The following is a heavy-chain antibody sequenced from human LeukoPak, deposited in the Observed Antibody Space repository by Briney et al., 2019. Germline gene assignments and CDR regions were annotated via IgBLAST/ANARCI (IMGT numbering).Heavy chain of an antibody. D-gene: IGHD1-26*01. J-gene: IGHJ4*02. CDR3: AQWSRYYDY. CDR2: ISYDVNIK. Sequence: GGSLRLSCAASGFTFSSYGIHWVRQAPGKGLEWVAIISYDVNIKYYADSVKGRFTISRDNSKNTLYLQMNSLRAEDTALYFCAQWSRYYDYWGQGTLVTVSS. CDR1: GFTFSSYG. V-gene: IGHV3-30*18.